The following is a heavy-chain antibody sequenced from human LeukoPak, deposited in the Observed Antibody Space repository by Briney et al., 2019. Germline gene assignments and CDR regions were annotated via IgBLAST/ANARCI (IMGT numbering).Heavy chain of an antibody. Sequence: AGSLRLSCAASGFTFSDYYMSWIRQAPGKGPEWVSSISGSADKTYYADSVKGRFTISRDNSKNTLYLDMKSLRDEDTAVYYCANHLLAVVFRPDYWGQGTLVTVSP. CDR2: ISGSADKT. J-gene: IGHJ4*02. CDR1: GFTFSDYY. CDR3: ANHLLAVVFRPDY. D-gene: IGHD5-18*01. V-gene: IGHV3-23*01.